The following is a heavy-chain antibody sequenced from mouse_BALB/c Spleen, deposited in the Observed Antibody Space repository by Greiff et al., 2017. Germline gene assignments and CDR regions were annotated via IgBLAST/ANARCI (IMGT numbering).Heavy chain of an antibody. Sequence: EVMLVESGGGLVKPGGSLKLSCAASGFTFSSYTMSWVRQTPEKRLEWVATISSGGSYTYYPDSVKGRFTISRDNAKNTLYLQMSSLKSEDTAMYYCTRDEMGNSYYAMDYWGQGTSVTVSS. CDR3: TRDEMGNSYYAMDY. V-gene: IGHV5-6-4*01. CDR1: GFTFSSYT. D-gene: IGHD2-1*01. J-gene: IGHJ4*01. CDR2: ISSGGSYT.